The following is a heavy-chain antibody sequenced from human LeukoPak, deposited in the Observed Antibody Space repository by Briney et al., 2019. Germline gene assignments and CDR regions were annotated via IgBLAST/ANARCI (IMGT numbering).Heavy chain of an antibody. J-gene: IGHJ4*02. CDR1: GFSISSGYY. CDR3: AREAERRVVN. Sequence: PSETLSLTCVVSGFSISSGYYWGWIRQPPGKGLEWIGNIHPSGTMFHNSSLSSRVTMSIDTSKNQFSLRLSSVTAADTAVYCAREAERRVVNWGQGTLVTVSS. CDR2: IHPSGTM. V-gene: IGHV4-38-2*02. D-gene: IGHD1-1*01.